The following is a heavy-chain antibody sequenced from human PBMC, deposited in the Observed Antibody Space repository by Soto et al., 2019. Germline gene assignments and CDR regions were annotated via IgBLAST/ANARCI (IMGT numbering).Heavy chain of an antibody. J-gene: IGHJ4*02. D-gene: IGHD3-10*01. V-gene: IGHV3-23*01. CDR2: ISGSGFST. Sequence: SLRLSCAASVFTFSSYAMTWVLPTPVKVLDCVSAISGSGFSTYYADSLKGRFTISRDNAKNSLYLQMNSLRAEDTAVYYCARAGHQPTDKYYFDYWGQGTLVTVSS. CDR1: VFTFSSYA. CDR3: ARAGHQPTDKYYFDY.